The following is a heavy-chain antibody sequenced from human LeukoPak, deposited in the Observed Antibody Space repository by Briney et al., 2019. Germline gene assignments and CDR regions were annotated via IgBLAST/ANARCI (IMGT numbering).Heavy chain of an antibody. Sequence: SETLSLTCTVSGGSISSYYWSWIRQPPGKGLEWIGYIYYSGSTNYNPSLKSRVTISVDTSKNQFSLKLSSVTAADTAVYYCARVGGYSYGSYCDYWGQGTLVTVSS. D-gene: IGHD5-18*01. CDR2: IYYSGST. CDR3: ARVGGYSYGSYCDY. J-gene: IGHJ4*02. CDR1: GGSISSYY. V-gene: IGHV4-59*01.